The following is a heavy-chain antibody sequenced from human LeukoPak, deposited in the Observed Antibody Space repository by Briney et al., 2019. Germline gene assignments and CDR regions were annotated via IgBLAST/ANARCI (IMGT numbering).Heavy chain of an antibody. Sequence: GGSLTLSCAASGFPYSSYAMSWVRQAPGKGLEWVSFIGGRGTYTHYADSVKGRFTVSRDKSKNTLYMQMNSLRAEDTAVYYCAADPDHIVGATSADYWGQGTLVTVSS. CDR3: AADPDHIVGATSADY. V-gene: IGHV3-23*01. CDR1: GFPYSSYA. CDR2: IGGRGTYT. D-gene: IGHD1-26*01. J-gene: IGHJ4*02.